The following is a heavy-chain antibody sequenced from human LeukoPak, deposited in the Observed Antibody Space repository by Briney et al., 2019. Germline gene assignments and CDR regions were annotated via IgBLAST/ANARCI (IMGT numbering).Heavy chain of an antibody. Sequence: PGRSLRLSCAASGFTVSSNYMSWVRQAPGKGLEWVSVIYSGGSTYYADSVKGRFTISRDNSKNTLYLQMNSLRAEDTAVYYCARDPVYGDYSYWGQGTLVTVSS. D-gene: IGHD4-17*01. J-gene: IGHJ4*02. CDR2: IYSGGST. CDR3: ARDPVYGDYSY. CDR1: GFTVSSNY. V-gene: IGHV3-66*01.